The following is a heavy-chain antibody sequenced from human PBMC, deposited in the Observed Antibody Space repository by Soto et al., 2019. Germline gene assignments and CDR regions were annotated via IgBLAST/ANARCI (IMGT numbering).Heavy chain of an antibody. V-gene: IGHV3-33*01. CDR3: ARDCDIAARPCYFEY. D-gene: IGHD6-6*01. Sequence: GGSLRLSCAASGFTFSSYGMHWVRQAPGKGLEWVAVIWYDGSNKYYADSVKGRFTISRDNSKNTLYLQMNSLRAEDTAVYYCARDCDIAARPCYFEYWGQGTLVTVSS. CDR1: GFTFSSYG. CDR2: IWYDGSNK. J-gene: IGHJ4*02.